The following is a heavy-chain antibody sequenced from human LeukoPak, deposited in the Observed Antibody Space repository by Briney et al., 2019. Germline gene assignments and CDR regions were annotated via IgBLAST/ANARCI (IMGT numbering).Heavy chain of an antibody. V-gene: IGHV4-4*07. CDR2: ICTSGST. CDR1: GGSISSYY. CDR3: ARLSTVTTSFDY. Sequence: SETLSLTCTVSGGSISSYYWSWIRQPAGKGLEWIGRICTSGSTNYNPSLKSRVTMSVDTSKNQFSLKLSSVTAADTAVYYCARLSTVTTSFDYWGQGTLVTVSS. D-gene: IGHD4-17*01. J-gene: IGHJ4*02.